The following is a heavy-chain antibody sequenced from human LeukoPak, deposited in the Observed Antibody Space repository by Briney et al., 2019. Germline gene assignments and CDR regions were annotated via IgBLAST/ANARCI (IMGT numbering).Heavy chain of an antibody. CDR3: ARDPGQQLGYFQH. CDR2: ISGSGGTT. J-gene: IGHJ1*01. V-gene: IGHV3-23*01. Sequence: GGSLRLSCAASGFTFSSYGMSWVRQAPGMGLEWVSAISGSGGTTYYAASVRGRFTISRDNAKNSLYLQMNSLRAEDTAVYYCARDPGQQLGYFQHWGQGTLVTVSS. CDR1: GFTFSSYG. D-gene: IGHD6-13*01.